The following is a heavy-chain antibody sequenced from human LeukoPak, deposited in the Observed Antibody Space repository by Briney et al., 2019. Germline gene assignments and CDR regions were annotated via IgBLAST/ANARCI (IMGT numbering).Heavy chain of an antibody. CDR1: GYTFNSYG. J-gene: IGHJ5*02. Sequence: GASVKVSCKSSGYTFNSYGITWVRQAPGQGLEWMGWIHTYNGHTNYAQRLQGRVTMTTDTSTSTAYMELRSLRSDDTAVYYRARDQYYDSKGWFDPWGQGTLVTVSS. CDR2: IHTYNGHT. D-gene: IGHD3-22*01. CDR3: ARDQYYDSKGWFDP. V-gene: IGHV1-18*01.